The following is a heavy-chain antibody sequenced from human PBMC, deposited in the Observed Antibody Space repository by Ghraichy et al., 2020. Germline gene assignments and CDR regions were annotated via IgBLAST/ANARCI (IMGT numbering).Heavy chain of an antibody. Sequence: SETLSLTCAISGDSVSNYNVAWNWIRQSPSRSLEWLGRTYRMASQYAESVKSRMTISPDTSKNQFSLQLNSVTPEDTALYYCARGRDHGFDIWGQGTMVTVSS. V-gene: IGHV6-1*01. CDR1: GDSVSNYNVA. J-gene: IGHJ3*02. CDR2: TYRMAS. CDR3: ARGRDHGFDI.